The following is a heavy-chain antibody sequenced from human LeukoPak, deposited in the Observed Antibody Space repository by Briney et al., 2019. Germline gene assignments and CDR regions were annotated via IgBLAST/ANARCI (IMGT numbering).Heavy chain of an antibody. CDR2: IYSGGGT. J-gene: IGHJ4*02. V-gene: IGHV3-53*01. Sequence: PGGSLRLSCAASGFTVSSNYMTWVRQAPGKGLEWVSVIYSGGGTYYADSVKGRFTISRDNSKNTLYLQMNSPRAEDTAVYYCARDNGRSSGWYYYLEYWGQGTLVTVSS. D-gene: IGHD6-19*01. CDR3: ARDNGRSSGWYYYLEY. CDR1: GFTVSSNY.